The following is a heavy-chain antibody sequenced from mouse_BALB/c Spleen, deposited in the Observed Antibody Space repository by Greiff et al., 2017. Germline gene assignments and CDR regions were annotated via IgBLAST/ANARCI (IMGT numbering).Heavy chain of an antibody. Sequence: QVQLQQPGAELVKPGASVKLSCKASGYTFTSYWMHWVKQRPGQGLEWIGEIDPSDSYTNYNQKFKGKATLTVDKSSSTAYMQLSSLTSEDSAVYYCARGEIDYDVPFAYWGQGTLVTVAA. CDR1: GYTFTSYW. J-gene: IGHJ3*01. CDR2: IDPSDSYT. CDR3: ARGEIDYDVPFAY. D-gene: IGHD2-4*01. V-gene: IGHV1-69*02.